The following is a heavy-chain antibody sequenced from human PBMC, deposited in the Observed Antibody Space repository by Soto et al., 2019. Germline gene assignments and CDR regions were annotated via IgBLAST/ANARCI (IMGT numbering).Heavy chain of an antibody. V-gene: IGHV4-39*01. J-gene: IGHJ5*02. CDR3: AGASSGWSLGWFDP. CDR2: IYYSGST. Sequence: PSGALSLTCTVSGGSISSSSYYWGWIRQPPGKGLEWIGSIYYSGSTYYNPSLKSRVTISVDTSKNQFSLKLSSVTAADTAVYYCAGASSGWSLGWFDPWGQGTLVTVYS. D-gene: IGHD6-19*01. CDR1: GGSISSSSYY.